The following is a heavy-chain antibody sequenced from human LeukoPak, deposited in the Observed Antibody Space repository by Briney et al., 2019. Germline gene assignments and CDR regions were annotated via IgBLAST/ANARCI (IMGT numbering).Heavy chain of an antibody. D-gene: IGHD2-2*02. J-gene: IGHJ5*02. CDR3: ARGPAAITWWFDP. Sequence: GGSLRLSCAASGFTFSSYSMNWVRQAPGEGLEWGSSISSSSSYIYYADSVKGRFTISRDNAKNSLYLQMNSLRAEDTAVYYYARGPAAITWWFDPWGQGTLVTVSS. CDR1: GFTFSSYS. V-gene: IGHV3-21*01. CDR2: ISSSSSYI.